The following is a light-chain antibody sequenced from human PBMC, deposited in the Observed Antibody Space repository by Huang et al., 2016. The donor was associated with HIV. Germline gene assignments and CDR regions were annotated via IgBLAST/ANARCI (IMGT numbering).Light chain of an antibody. V-gene: IGKV3-20*01. J-gene: IGKJ1*01. Sequence: EIVLTQSPGTLSLSPGERATLSCRASPRVSSSYLAWYQQKPGQAPRLLFYGASSRATCIPDRFSGSGSGTDFTLTISRLEPEDFAVYYCQQYDSSPWTFGQGTKVEIK. CDR3: QQYDSSPWT. CDR2: GAS. CDR1: PRVSSSY.